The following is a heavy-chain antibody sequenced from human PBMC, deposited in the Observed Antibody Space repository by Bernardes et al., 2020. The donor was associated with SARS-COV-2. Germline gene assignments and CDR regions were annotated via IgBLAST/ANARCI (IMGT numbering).Heavy chain of an antibody. Sequence: GGSLRLSCSASGFTFSSFGMHWVRQAPGKGLEYVSAISADGDRTHYADSVKGRFTISRDDSKNTIHLQMSSLRVEDTAVYHCVKDRSGTYAFDYWGQGIMVTVSS. CDR1: GFTFSSFG. V-gene: IGHV3-64D*06. CDR3: VKDRSGTYAFDY. D-gene: IGHD1-26*01. CDR2: ISADGDRT. J-gene: IGHJ4*02.